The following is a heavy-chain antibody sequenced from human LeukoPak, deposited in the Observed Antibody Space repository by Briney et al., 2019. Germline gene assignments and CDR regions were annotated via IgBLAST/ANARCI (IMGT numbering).Heavy chain of an antibody. J-gene: IGHJ6*03. Sequence: ASVKVSCKASSYTFTSYGISWVRQAPELGLEWMGWISTYHGNTNYAQKLQGRVTMTTDTSTSTAYMELRSLRSDDTAVYYCARDFGGYSYGYYMDVWGKGTTVTVSS. CDR2: ISTYHGNT. CDR3: ARDFGGYSYGYYMDV. V-gene: IGHV1-18*01. D-gene: IGHD5-18*01. CDR1: SYTFTSYG.